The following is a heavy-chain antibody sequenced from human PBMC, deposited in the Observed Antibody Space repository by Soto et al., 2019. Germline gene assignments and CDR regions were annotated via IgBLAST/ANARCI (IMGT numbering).Heavy chain of an antibody. CDR2: IRSKAYGGTT. CDR3: TRDMYYYDSSGYY. Sequence: PGGSLRLSCTASGFTFGDYAMSWVRQAPGKGLEWVGFIRSKAYGGTTEYAASVKGRFTISRDDSKSIAYLQMNSLKTEDTAVYYCTRDMYYYDSSGYYWGQGTLVTVSS. V-gene: IGHV3-49*04. D-gene: IGHD3-22*01. CDR1: GFTFGDYA. J-gene: IGHJ4*02.